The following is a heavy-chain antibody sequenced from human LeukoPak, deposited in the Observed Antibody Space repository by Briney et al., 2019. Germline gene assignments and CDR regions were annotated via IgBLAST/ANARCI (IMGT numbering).Heavy chain of an antibody. CDR2: GHYRGST. CDR3: ARVGSYTVPD. J-gene: IGHJ4*02. V-gene: IGHV4-59*01. D-gene: IGHD3-10*01. CDR1: GGSIKTNY. Sequence: SETLSLTCTVSGGSIKTNYWSWIRQPPGKGLEWIGYGHYRGSTNYNPSLKSRVTISVDTSKNQFSLKLTSVTAADTAVYYCARVGSYTVPDWGQGTLVTVSS.